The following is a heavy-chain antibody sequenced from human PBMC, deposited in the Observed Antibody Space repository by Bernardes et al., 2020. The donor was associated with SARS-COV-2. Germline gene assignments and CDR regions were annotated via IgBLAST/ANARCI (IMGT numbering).Heavy chain of an antibody. CDR3: TRDPEYRYGSLDFDY. J-gene: IGHJ4*02. CDR1: GFTFGDYA. Sequence: SLRLSCTASGFTFGDYAVSWFRQAPGKGLEWVGFIRSKGYGGTTYYAASVKGRFTISRDDSKSIAYLQMNSLKSEDTAVYYCTRDPEYRYGSLDFDYWGQGTLVTVSS. D-gene: IGHD5-18*01. V-gene: IGHV3-49*03. CDR2: IRSKGYGGTT.